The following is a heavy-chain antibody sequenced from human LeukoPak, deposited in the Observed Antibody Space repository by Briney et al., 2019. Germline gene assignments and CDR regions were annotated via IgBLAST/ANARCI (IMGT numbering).Heavy chain of an antibody. CDR1: GFTVSSNY. CDR3: ARDLYSSGWIRDY. CDR2: FYSGGST. D-gene: IGHD6-19*01. V-gene: IGHV3-53*01. J-gene: IGHJ4*02. Sequence: GGSLRLSCAASGFTVSSNYMSWVRQAPGKGLEWVSVFYSGGSTYYADSVKGRFTISRDNSKNTLYLQMNSLRAEDTAVYYCARDLYSSGWIRDYWGQGTLVTVSS.